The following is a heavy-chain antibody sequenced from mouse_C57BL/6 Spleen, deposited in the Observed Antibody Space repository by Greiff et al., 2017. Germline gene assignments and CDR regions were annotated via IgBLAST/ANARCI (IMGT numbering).Heavy chain of an antibody. V-gene: IGHV5-16*01. Sequence: EVKLMESEGGLVQPGSSMKLSCTASGFTFSDYYMAWVRQVPEKGLEWVANINYDGSSTYYLDSLKSRFIISRDNAKNILYLQMSSLKSEDTATYYCARGGTTVVDYAMDYWGQGTSVTVSS. CDR1: GFTFSDYY. CDR3: ARGGTTVVDYAMDY. CDR2: INYDGSST. J-gene: IGHJ4*01. D-gene: IGHD1-1*01.